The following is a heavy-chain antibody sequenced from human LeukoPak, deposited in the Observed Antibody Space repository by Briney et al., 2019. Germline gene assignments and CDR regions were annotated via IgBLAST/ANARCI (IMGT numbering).Heavy chain of an antibody. J-gene: IGHJ4*02. CDR1: GGSISSSSYY. CDR3: ARSGAADYYDSSGYLH. V-gene: IGHV4-39*07. Sequence: PPGTLSLTCTVSGGSISSSSYYWGWIRQPPGKGLEWIGSIYYSGSTYYNPSLKSRVTISVDTSKNQFSLKLSSVTAADTAVYYCARSGAADYYDSSGYLHWGQGTLVTVSS. D-gene: IGHD3-22*01. CDR2: IYYSGST.